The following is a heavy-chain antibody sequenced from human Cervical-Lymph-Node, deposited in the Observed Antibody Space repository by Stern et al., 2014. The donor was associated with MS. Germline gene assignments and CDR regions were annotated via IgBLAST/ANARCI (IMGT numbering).Heavy chain of an antibody. CDR3: ARDDYYDSSGRLVY. V-gene: IGHV3-23*04. CDR1: GFTFSNYA. CDR2: FSGSGGKT. Sequence: EVQLVESGGHLVQPGRSLTLSCAASGFTFSNYALSWVRQAPGKGLEWVSAFSGSGGKTYYAGSVKGRFTIARDNSMHTLYLQMNRLRVEDTAIYYCARDDYYDSSGRLVYWGQGTPVIVSS. D-gene: IGHD3-22*01. J-gene: IGHJ4*02.